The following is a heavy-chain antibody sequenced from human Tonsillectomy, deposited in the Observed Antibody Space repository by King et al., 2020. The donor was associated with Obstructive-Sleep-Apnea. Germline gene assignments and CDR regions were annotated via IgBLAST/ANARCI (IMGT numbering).Heavy chain of an antibody. D-gene: IGHD6-19*01. CDR2: ITNTGTTS. J-gene: IGHJ5*02. Sequence: VQLVESGGGLVKPGGSLRLSCSASGFIFSDYYMTWVRQAPGKGLEWLGYITNTGTTSYYADSVRGRITLSRDNAKNSIYVEMNSLRPDDTAVYYCARGGRSGSINWFDPWGQGTLVTVSS. CDR3: ARGGRSGSINWFDP. V-gene: IGHV3-11*01. CDR1: GFIFSDYY.